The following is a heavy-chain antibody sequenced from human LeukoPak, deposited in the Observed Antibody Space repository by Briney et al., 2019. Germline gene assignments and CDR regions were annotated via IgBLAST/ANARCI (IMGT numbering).Heavy chain of an antibody. V-gene: IGHV3-48*03. CDR3: ARLSRDGYNFGY. CDR1: GFAFSSYQ. CDR2: ISSSGTTK. D-gene: IGHD5-24*01. Sequence: GGSLRLSCEASGFAFSSYQMNWVRQAPGKGLEWVAYISSSGTTKQYAGSLMGRFTISRDNAKQSLYLQMKSLRAEDTAVYYCARLSRDGYNFGYWGQGTLVTVSS. J-gene: IGHJ4*02.